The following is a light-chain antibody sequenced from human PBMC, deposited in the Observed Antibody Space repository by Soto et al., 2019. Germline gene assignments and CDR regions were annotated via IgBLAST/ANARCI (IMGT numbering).Light chain of an antibody. CDR1: QSVSSSY. CDR2: GAS. V-gene: IGKV3-20*01. J-gene: IGKJ3*01. Sequence: EIVLTQSPGTLSLSPGERATLSCRASQSVSSSYLAWYQQKPGQAPRLLIYGASSRATGIPDRFSGSGSGTGFTLTISRLEPEDFAVYYCQKYGSSPRTFGPGTKVDIK. CDR3: QKYGSSPRT.